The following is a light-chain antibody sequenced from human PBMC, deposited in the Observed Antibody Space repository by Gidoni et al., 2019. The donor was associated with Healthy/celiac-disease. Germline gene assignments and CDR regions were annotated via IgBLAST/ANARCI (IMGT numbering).Light chain of an antibody. Sequence: EIVLTQSPGPLSLSPGERATLSCRASQSVSSSSLAWYQQKPGQAPRLLIYGASSRATGIPDRFSGSGSGTDFTLTISRLEPEDFAVYYCQQYGSSPPYTFGQGTKLEIK. CDR3: QQYGSSPPYT. CDR2: GAS. CDR1: QSVSSSS. V-gene: IGKV3-20*01. J-gene: IGKJ2*01.